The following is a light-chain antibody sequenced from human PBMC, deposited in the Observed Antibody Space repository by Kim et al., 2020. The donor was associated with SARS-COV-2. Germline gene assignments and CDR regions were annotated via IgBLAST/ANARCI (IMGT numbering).Light chain of an antibody. J-gene: IGKJ3*01. V-gene: IGKV3-20*01. CDR1: QSVSRSY. CDR3: QQYGSSPFT. CDR2: GAS. Sequence: GNRAPHPRRGSQSVSRSYLAWYQQKPGQAPWLLICGASSRATGIPDRFSGSGSGTDFPLTISRLEPEDFALYYCQQYGSSPFTFGPGTKVDIK.